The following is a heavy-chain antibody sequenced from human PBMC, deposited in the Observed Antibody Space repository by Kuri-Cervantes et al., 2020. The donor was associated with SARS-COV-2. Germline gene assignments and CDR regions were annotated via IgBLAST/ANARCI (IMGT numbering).Heavy chain of an antibody. CDR2: ISSSSNYK. D-gene: IGHD4-23*01. J-gene: IGHJ4*02. V-gene: IGHV3-21*01. CDR1: GFTFSRSS. CDR3: ARGYGGNVFDY. Sequence: GGSLRLSCAASGFTFSRSSMNWVRQTPGQGLEWVSSISSSSNYKYYADSVKGRFTISRDNSKNTLYLQMNSLRAEDTAVYYCARGYGGNVFDYWGQGTLVTVSS.